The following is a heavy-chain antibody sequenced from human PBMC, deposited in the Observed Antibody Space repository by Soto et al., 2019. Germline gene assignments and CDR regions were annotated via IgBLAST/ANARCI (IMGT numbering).Heavy chain of an antibody. CDR2: TYYRSKWSY. CDR3: ARIAGARRGNDY. J-gene: IGHJ4*02. V-gene: IGHV6-1*01. Sequence: QVQLQQSGPGLVKPSQTLSLTCAISGDSVSSNSAAWNWIRHSPSGGLEWLGRTYYRSKWSYDYAVSVQSRININPDTSKNQLSLQLSAVTPEDTAMYYCARIAGARRGNDYWGQVTLVNVSS. CDR1: GDSVSSNSAA. D-gene: IGHD6-13*01.